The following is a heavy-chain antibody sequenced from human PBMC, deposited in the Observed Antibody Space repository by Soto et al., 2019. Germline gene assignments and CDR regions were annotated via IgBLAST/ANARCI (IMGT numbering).Heavy chain of an antibody. D-gene: IGHD5-18*01. V-gene: IGHV5-51*01. Sequence: GESLKISCKGSGYIFTSYWIGWVRQMPGKGLEWMGIIYPGDSDTRYSPSFQGQVTISADKSISTAYLQWSSLKASDTAMYYCARLNRVDTAMVRPPDYWGQGTLVTVSS. CDR2: IYPGDSDT. CDR1: GYIFTSYW. J-gene: IGHJ4*02. CDR3: ARLNRVDTAMVRPPDY.